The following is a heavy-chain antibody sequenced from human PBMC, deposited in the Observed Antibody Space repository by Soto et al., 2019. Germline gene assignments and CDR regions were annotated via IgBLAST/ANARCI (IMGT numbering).Heavy chain of an antibody. J-gene: IGHJ6*02. V-gene: IGHV4-59*01. Sequence: SETLSLTCTVSGGSISSYFWSWIRQPPGKGLEWVGYLSDRGSTSYNPSLKSRVTISVDTSKNQFSLKLTSVTAADTAVYFCARRPTGTGYYYYGMDVWGQGTTVTVS. D-gene: IGHD1-1*01. CDR2: LSDRGST. CDR1: GGSISSYF. CDR3: ARRPTGTGYYYYGMDV.